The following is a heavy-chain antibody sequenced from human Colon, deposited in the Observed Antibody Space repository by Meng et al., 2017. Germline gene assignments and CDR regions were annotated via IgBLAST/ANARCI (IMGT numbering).Heavy chain of an antibody. V-gene: IGHV5-51*01. CDR1: GFNFPSYW. J-gene: IGHJ4*02. CDR3: ARAIPMASSYYCDY. CDR2: VYGGDSDA. D-gene: IGHD5-24*01. Sequence: GESLKISCQGSGFNFPSYWIGWVRQMPGKGLEWMGVVYGGDSDARYSPSFEGQVTMSVDRSIDTAYLQWSSLKASDSAMYFCARAIPMASSYYCDYWGQGTVVTVSS.